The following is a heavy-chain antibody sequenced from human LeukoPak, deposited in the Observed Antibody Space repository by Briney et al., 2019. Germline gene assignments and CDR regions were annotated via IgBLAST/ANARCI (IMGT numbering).Heavy chain of an antibody. D-gene: IGHD5-18*01. Sequence: GGSLRLSCAASGFTFSSYSMNWVRLAPGKGLEWVSSISSSSYIYYADSVKGRFTISRDNAKNSLYLQMNSLRAEDTAVYYCARTIQLWLGVDYWGQGTLVTVSS. J-gene: IGHJ4*02. CDR2: ISSSSYI. V-gene: IGHV3-21*01. CDR3: ARTIQLWLGVDY. CDR1: GFTFSSYS.